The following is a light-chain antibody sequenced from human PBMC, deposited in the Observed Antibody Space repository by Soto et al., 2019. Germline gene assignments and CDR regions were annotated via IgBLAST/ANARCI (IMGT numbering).Light chain of an antibody. Sequence: DIQMNQSPSTLSASVGDKVTITCRASQSISGWLAWYQQKPWKAPNLLIYKASLLESGVPSRFSGSGAGTEFTLTIRSLQPDDFATYYCQQYDGNSMYTFGQGTTLEIK. CDR2: KAS. V-gene: IGKV1-5*03. CDR1: QSISGW. J-gene: IGKJ2*01. CDR3: QQYDGNSMYT.